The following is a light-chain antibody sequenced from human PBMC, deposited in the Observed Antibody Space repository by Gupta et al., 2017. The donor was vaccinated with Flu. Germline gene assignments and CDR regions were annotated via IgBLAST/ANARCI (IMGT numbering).Light chain of an antibody. V-gene: IGLV2-11*01. CDR2: DVS. J-gene: IGLJ3*02. Sequence: SALSQPRSVSGSPRQSVTISCTGSSSDVGGYKYVSWYQQNPGKAPKLMIHDVSKRPSGVPGRFSGSKSGNTASLTISGLQAEEEADYYFCSDAGSDTWVFGGGTKLTVL. CDR1: SSDVGGYKY. CDR3: CSDAGSDTWV.